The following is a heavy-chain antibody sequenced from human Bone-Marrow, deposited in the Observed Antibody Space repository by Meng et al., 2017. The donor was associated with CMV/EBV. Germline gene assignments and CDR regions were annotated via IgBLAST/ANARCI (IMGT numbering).Heavy chain of an antibody. CDR2: IIPIFGTA. CDR3: ARSYYYDSSGYQV. Sequence: CTASGGTFSSYAISWVRQAPGQGLEWIGGIIPIFGTANYAQKFQGRVTIAADKSTSTAYMELSSLRSEDTAVYYCARSYYYDSSGYQVWGQGTLVTVSS. V-gene: IGHV1-69*06. CDR1: GGTFSSYA. J-gene: IGHJ4*02. D-gene: IGHD3-22*01.